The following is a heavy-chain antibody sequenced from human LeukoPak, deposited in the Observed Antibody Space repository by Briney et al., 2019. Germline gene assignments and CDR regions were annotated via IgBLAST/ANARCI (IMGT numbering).Heavy chain of an antibody. CDR3: AKDRAARGRGNYFYMDV. CDR2: ITWDGGST. CDR1: GFTFDDYA. D-gene: IGHD2/OR15-2a*01. Sequence: SGGSLRLSCAASGFTFDDYAMHWVRQASGKGLEWVSHITWDGGSTHYADSVEGRLTISRDNRENSLYLQMNSLGPEDTALYYCAKDRAARGRGNYFYMDVWGKGTTVTVSS. J-gene: IGHJ6*03. V-gene: IGHV3-43D*03.